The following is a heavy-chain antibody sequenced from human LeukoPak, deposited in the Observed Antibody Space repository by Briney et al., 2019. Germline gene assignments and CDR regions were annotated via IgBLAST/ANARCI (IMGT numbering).Heavy chain of an antibody. CDR2: IYHSGST. Sequence: SETLSLTCTVSGGSISSYYWSWIRQPPGKGLEWIGEIYHSGSTKYNPSLKSRVTISVDKSKNQFSLKLSSVTAADTAVYYCARVWLDDSSGYYPHYFDYWGQGTLVTVSS. V-gene: IGHV4-59*12. CDR3: ARVWLDDSSGYYPHYFDY. D-gene: IGHD3-22*01. J-gene: IGHJ4*02. CDR1: GGSISSYY.